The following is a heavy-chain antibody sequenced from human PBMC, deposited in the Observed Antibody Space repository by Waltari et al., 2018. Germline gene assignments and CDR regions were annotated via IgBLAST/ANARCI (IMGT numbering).Heavy chain of an antibody. CDR2: INHSGST. CDR1: GGSFSGYY. V-gene: IGHV4-34*01. D-gene: IGHD1-26*01. CDR3: ARAWISLILGATSAFDI. Sequence: QVQLQESGPGLVKPSETLSLTCTVSGGSFSGYYWSWIRQPPGKGLEWIGEINHSGSTNYNPSLKSRVTISGDTSKNQFSPKLSSVTAADTAVYYCARAWISLILGATSAFDIWGQGTMVTVS. J-gene: IGHJ3*02.